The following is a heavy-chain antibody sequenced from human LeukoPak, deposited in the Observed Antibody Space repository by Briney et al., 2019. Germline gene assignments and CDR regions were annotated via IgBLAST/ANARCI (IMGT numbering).Heavy chain of an antibody. D-gene: IGHD1-14*01. Sequence: PGGSLRLSCAASGFTFSSYAMHWVRQAPGKGLEWVAFIWYDGSIKYYADSVKGRFTISRDNSKNTLYLQISSLKAEDTAVYYCARVAGGIDYWGQGTLVTVSS. J-gene: IGHJ4*02. CDR1: GFTFSSYA. V-gene: IGHV3-30*02. CDR2: IWYDGSIK. CDR3: ARVAGGIDY.